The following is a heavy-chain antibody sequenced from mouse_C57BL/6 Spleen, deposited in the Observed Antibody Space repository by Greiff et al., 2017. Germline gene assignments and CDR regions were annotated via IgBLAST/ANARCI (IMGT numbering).Heavy chain of an antibody. Sequence: QVQLQQSGAELARPGASVKMSCKASGYTFTSYTMHWVKQRPGQGLAWICYINPSSGYTKYNQKFKDKATLTADKSSSTAYMQLSSLTSEDSAVYYCARGGDYYESRWYFDYGGQGTTLTVSS. J-gene: IGHJ2*01. D-gene: IGHD1-1*01. CDR2: INPSSGYT. CDR3: ARGGDYYESRWYFDY. CDR1: GYTFTSYT. V-gene: IGHV1-4*01.